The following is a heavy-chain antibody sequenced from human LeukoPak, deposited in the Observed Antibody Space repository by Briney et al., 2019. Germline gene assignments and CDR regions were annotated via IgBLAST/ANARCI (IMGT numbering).Heavy chain of an antibody. CDR3: AKDGRRGFSFGPAAY. CDR1: GFTFSTYA. D-gene: IGHD5-18*01. Sequence: PGGSLRLSRAASGFTFSTYARSWVRQAPGKGLEWLSTISGSGGSTYYADSVKGRFAISGDNSKNTLYLQMNSLRAEDTAVYYCAKDGRRGFSFGPAAYWGQGTLVTVSS. V-gene: IGHV3-23*01. J-gene: IGHJ4*02. CDR2: ISGSGGST.